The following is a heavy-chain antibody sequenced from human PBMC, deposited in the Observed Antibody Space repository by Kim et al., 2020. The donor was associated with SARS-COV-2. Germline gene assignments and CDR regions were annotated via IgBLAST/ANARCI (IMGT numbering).Heavy chain of an antibody. V-gene: IGHV1-69*04. CDR3: ARAAHSTYYYDSSGYYKTHPYYYYYGMDV. D-gene: IGHD3-22*01. CDR2: IIPILGIA. J-gene: IGHJ6*02. CDR1: GGTFSSYA. Sequence: SVKVSCKASGGTFSSYAISWVRQAPGQGLEWMGRIIPILGIANYAQKFQGRVTITADKSTSTAYMELSSLRSEDTAVYYCARAAHSTYYYDSSGYYKTHPYYYYYGMDVWGQGTTVTVSS.